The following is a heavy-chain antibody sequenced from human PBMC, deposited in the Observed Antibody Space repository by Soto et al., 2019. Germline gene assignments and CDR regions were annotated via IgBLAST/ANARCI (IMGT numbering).Heavy chain of an antibody. CDR1: GGSLSNFA. J-gene: IGHJ6*02. V-gene: IGHV1-69*06. CDR2: IIPIFGTA. D-gene: IGHD6-6*01. Sequence: ASVKVSCKASGGSLSNFAISWVRQAPGQGLQWMGGIIPIFGTASFVEKFQGRVTITADRTTNTAYMELSGLRSEDTAIYYCARNKPPDRAGRPPYYYYYYGMDVWGQGXTVTVYS. CDR3: ARNKPPDRAGRPPYYYYYYGMDV.